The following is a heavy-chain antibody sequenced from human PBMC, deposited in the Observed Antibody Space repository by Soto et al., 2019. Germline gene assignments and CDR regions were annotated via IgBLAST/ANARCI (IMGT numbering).Heavy chain of an antibody. D-gene: IGHD6-6*01. CDR1: GDSVSSNSAA. Sequence: SQTLSLTCAISGDSVSSNSAAWNWIRQSPSRGLEWLGRTYYRSKWYNDYAVSVKSRITINPDTSKNQFSLRLNSVTPEDTAVYYCARGLTGEYSSSSDYYYYYYMDVWGKGTTVTVSS. CDR3: ARGLTGEYSSSSDYYYYYYMDV. J-gene: IGHJ6*03. V-gene: IGHV6-1*01. CDR2: TYYRSKWYN.